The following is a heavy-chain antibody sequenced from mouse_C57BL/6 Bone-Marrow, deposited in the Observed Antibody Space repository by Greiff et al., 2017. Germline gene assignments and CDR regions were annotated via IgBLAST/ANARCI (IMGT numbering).Heavy chain of an antibody. CDR1: GYTFTNYW. V-gene: IGHV1-63*01. Sequence: QVQLQQSGAELVRPGTSVKMSCKASGYTFTNYWIGWAKQRPGHGLEWIGDIYPGGGYTNYNEKFKGKATLTADKSSSTAYMQFSSLTSADSAIDYCARSYYYGSSPYYYAMDYWGQGTSVTVSS. CDR3: ARSYYYGSSPYYYAMDY. J-gene: IGHJ4*01. CDR2: IYPGGGYT. D-gene: IGHD1-1*01.